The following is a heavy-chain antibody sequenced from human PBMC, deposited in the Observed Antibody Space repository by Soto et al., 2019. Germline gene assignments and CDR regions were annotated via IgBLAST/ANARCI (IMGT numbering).Heavy chain of an antibody. J-gene: IGHJ4*02. CDR3: ARGARSVVRGANHIDY. CDR1: GGSIIIYY. CDR2: IYDSGST. D-gene: IGHD3-10*01. V-gene: IGHV4-59*01. Sequence: NPSETLSLTCTVSGGSIIIYYWSWIRQPPGKGLEWIGYIYDSGSTSYNPSLKSRVTISVDTSKNQFSLKLSSVTAADTAVYYCARGARSVVRGANHIDYWGQGTLVTVSS.